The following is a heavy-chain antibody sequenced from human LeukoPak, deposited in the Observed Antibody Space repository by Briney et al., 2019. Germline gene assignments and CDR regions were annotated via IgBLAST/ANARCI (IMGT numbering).Heavy chain of an antibody. CDR3: AKAGGYDLGYCYMDV. D-gene: IGHD5-12*01. CDR2: ISGSGGST. V-gene: IGHV3-23*01. CDR1: GFTFSSYG. J-gene: IGHJ6*03. Sequence: GGSPRLSCAASGFTFSSYGMSWVRQAPGKGLEWVSAISGSGGSTYYADSVKGRFTISRDNSKNTLYLQMNSLRAEDTAVYYCAKAGGYDLGYCYMDVWGKGTTVTISS.